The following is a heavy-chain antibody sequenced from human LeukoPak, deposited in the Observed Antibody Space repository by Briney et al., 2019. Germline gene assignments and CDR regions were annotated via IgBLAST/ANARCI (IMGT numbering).Heavy chain of an antibody. CDR1: GYSINSGYY. CDR2: IYHSGST. D-gene: IGHD6-19*01. Sequence: PSETLSLTCTVSGYSINSGYYWGWIRQPPGKGLEWIGSIYHSGSTYYNPSLKSRVTISVDTSKNQFSLKLSSVTAADTAVYYCARSDIAVAGTPDYFDYWGQGTLVTVSS. V-gene: IGHV4-38-2*02. J-gene: IGHJ4*02. CDR3: ARSDIAVAGTPDYFDY.